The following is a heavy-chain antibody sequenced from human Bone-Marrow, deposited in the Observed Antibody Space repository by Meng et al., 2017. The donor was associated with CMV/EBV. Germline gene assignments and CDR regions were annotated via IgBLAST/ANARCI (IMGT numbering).Heavy chain of an antibody. V-gene: IGHV3-53*05. CDR2: IYSGGST. CDR3: AREGLAAAVDY. Sequence: GESLKISCAASGFTVSSNYMSWVRQAPGKGLEWVSVIYSGGSTYYADSVKGRFTISRDNSKNTLYLQMNSLRAEDTAVYYCAREGLAAAVDYWGQGTLVTVSS. J-gene: IGHJ4*02. D-gene: IGHD6-13*01. CDR1: GFTVSSNY.